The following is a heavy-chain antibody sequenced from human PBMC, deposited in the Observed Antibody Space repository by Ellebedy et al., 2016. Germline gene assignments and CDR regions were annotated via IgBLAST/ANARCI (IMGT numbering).Heavy chain of an antibody. CDR1: GFTFKTYA. J-gene: IGHJ2*01. CDR3: AKHETDGDYYSDL. V-gene: IGHV3-23*01. CDR2: LSGSGPKT. Sequence: GESLKISCAASGFTFKTYAMSWVRQAPGEGLEWVSTLSGSGPKTYYADSVQGRFTISRDNSKSTLYLQMNSLRAEDTAVYYCAKHETDGDYYSDLWGRGTLVTVSS. D-gene: IGHD2-21*01.